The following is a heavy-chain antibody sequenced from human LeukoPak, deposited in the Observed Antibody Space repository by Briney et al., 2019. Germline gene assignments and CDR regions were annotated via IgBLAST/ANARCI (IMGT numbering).Heavy chain of an antibody. CDR1: GYPFTRFA. CDR3: ARNLGEEHNLYYGLDV. V-gene: IGHV1-18*01. Sequence: GASVKVSWKASGYPFTRFAINWVRQAPGQGLEWMGWISTHNGNTKYAETLQGRLTMTTDTSTNTAYMELRGLRSDDTAVYYCARNLGEEHNLYYGLDVWGQGTTVAVSS. D-gene: IGHD3-10*01. CDR2: ISTHNGNT. J-gene: IGHJ6*02.